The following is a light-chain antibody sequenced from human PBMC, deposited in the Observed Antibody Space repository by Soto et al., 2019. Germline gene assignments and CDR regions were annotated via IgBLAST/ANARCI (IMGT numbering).Light chain of an antibody. V-gene: IGKV3-15*01. CDR3: QQYNNWPLT. CDR2: GSS. J-gene: IGKJ4*01. CDR1: QSVSSN. Sequence: EIVMTQSPATLSVSPGERATLSCRASQSVSSNLAWYQQKPGQAPRLLIYGSSTRATGIPARFRGSGSGTEFTLTICSLQSEDFAVYYCQQYNNWPLTFVGGTKVEIK.